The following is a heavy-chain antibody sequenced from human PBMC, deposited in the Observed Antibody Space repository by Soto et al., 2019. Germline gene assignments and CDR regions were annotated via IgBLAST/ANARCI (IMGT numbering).Heavy chain of an antibody. D-gene: IGHD2-15*01. V-gene: IGHV3-21*01. CDR2: ISSSSSYI. Sequence: EVQLVESGGGLVKPGGSLRLSCAASGFTFSSYSMNWVRQAPGKGLEWVSSISSSSSYIYYADSVKGRFTISRDNAKNSLYLLRTSLRAEDTAVYYCARDRRCSGGSCFDYWGQGTLVTVSS. CDR1: GFTFSSYS. J-gene: IGHJ4*02. CDR3: ARDRRCSGGSCFDY.